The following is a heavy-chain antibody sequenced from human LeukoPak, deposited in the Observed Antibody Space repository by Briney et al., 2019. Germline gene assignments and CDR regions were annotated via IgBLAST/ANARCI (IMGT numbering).Heavy chain of an antibody. CDR2: IYYSGST. D-gene: IGHD6-19*01. CDR1: GGSIISVSYF. V-gene: IGHV4-39*02. CDR3: ARDTTVASGMQY. Sequence: SETLSLTCTVSGGSIISVSYFWGWIRQPPGKGLEWIGSIYYSGSTYYNPSLKSRVTISVDTSKSQFSLKLSSVTAADTAVYYCARDTTVASGMQYWGQGTLVTVSS. J-gene: IGHJ4*02.